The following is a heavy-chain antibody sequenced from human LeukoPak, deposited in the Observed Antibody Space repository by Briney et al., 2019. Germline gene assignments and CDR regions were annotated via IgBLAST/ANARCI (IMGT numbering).Heavy chain of an antibody. J-gene: IGHJ4*02. CDR3: ARGATYYYGSGSYYRPYYFDY. CDR2: IYSGGST. CDR1: GFTVSSNY. Sequence: GGSLRLPCAASGFTVSSNYMSWVRQAPGKGLEWVSVIYSGGSTYYADSVKGRFTISRDNSKNTLYLQMNSLRAEDTAVYYCARGATYYYGSGSYYRPYYFDYWGQGTLVTVSS. V-gene: IGHV3-53*01. D-gene: IGHD3-10*01.